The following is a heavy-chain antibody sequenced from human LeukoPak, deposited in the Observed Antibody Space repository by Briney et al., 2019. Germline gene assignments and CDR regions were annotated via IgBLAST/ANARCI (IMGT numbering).Heavy chain of an antibody. CDR1: GGSISSSSYY. CDR3: ARLTATMVRGGNYFDY. D-gene: IGHD3-10*01. Sequence: PSETLSLTCTVSGGSISSSSYYWGWIRQPPGKGLEWIGSIYYSGSTYYNPSLKSRVTISVDTSKSQFSLKLSSVTAADTAVYYCARLTATMVRGGNYFDYWGQGTLVTVSS. V-gene: IGHV4-39*07. J-gene: IGHJ4*02. CDR2: IYYSGST.